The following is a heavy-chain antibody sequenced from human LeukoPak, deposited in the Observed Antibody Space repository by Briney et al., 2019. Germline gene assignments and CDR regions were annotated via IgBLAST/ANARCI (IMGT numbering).Heavy chain of an antibody. CDR3: ARGYSGYYYYYGMDV. J-gene: IGHJ6*02. D-gene: IGHD5-12*01. CDR2: IYPGDSDT. CDR1: GYSFSRYW. Sequence: GESLTISCKGSGYSFSRYWIGWVRQMPGKGLEWMGIIYPGDSDTRYSPSFQGQVTMSADKSISTAYLQWSSLKASDTAMYYCARGYSGYYYYYGMDVWGQGTTVTVTS. V-gene: IGHV5-51*01.